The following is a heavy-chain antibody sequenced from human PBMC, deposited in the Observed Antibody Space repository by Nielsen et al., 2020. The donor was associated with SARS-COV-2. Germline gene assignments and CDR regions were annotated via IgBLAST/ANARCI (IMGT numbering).Heavy chain of an antibody. D-gene: IGHD5-12*01. V-gene: IGHV4-34*01. J-gene: IGHJ3*02. CDR1: GGSFSGYY. CDR2: IDHSGST. Sequence: SETLSLTCAVYGGSFSGYYWSWIRQPPEKGLEWIGEIDHSGSTNYNPSLKSRVTISVDTSKNQFSLKLSSVTAADTAVYYCAGYSGYPIGFDIWGQGTMVTVSS. CDR3: AGYSGYPIGFDI.